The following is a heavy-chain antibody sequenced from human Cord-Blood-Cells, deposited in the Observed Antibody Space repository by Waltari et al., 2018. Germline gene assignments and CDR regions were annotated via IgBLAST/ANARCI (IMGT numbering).Heavy chain of an antibody. D-gene: IGHD6-6*01. V-gene: IGHV3-9*01. CDR2: ISWNSGSI. CDR3: AKARGIAARRTDAFDI. CDR1: GFTFDDYA. J-gene: IGHJ3*02. Sequence: EVQLVESGGGLVQPGRSLRLSCAASGFTFDDYARHRVRQAPGKGLEGGSGISWNSGSIGYADSVKGRFTISRDNAKNSLYLQMNSLRAEDTALYYCAKARGIAARRTDAFDIWGQGTMVTVSS.